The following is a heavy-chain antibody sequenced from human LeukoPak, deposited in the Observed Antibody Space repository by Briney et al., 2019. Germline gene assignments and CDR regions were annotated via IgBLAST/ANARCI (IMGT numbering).Heavy chain of an antibody. CDR1: GFTFSSYG. J-gene: IGHJ6*02. CDR3: ARGMVRGPIYYYGMDV. Sequence: GGSLRLSCAASGFTFSSYGMHWVRQAPGKGLEWVAFIRYDGSNKYYADSVKGRFTISRDNSKNTLYLQMNSLRAEDTAVYYCARGMVRGPIYYYGMDVWGQGTTVTVSS. V-gene: IGHV3-30*02. D-gene: IGHD3-10*01. CDR2: IRYDGSNK.